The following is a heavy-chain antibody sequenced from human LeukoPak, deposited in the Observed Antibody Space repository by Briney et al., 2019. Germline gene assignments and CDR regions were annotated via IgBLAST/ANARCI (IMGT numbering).Heavy chain of an antibody. V-gene: IGHV3-9*01. CDR1: GFTFDDYA. CDR2: ISWNSGSI. J-gene: IGHJ4*02. CDR3: AKQDWNDYHFDY. D-gene: IGHD1-1*01. Sequence: GGSLRLSCAASGFTFDDYAMHWVRQAPGKGLEWVSGISWNSGSIGYADSVKGRFTISRDNAKNSLYLQMNSLRAEDTALYYCAKQDWNDYHFDYWGQGTLVTVSS.